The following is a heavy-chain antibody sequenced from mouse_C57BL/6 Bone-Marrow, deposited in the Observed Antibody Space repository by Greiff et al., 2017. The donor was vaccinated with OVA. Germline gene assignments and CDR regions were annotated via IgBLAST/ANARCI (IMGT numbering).Heavy chain of an antibody. V-gene: IGHV10-3*01. D-gene: IGHD2-4*01. CDR3: VRREYDYDRFAY. CDR1: GFTFNTYA. Sequence: EVKLMESGGGLVQPKGSLKLSCAASGFTFNTYAMHWVRQAPGKGLEWVARLRSKSSNYATYYADSVKDSFTISRDDSQSMLYLQMNNLKTEDTAMYYCVRREYDYDRFAYWGQGTLVTVSA. CDR2: LRSKSSNYAT. J-gene: IGHJ3*01.